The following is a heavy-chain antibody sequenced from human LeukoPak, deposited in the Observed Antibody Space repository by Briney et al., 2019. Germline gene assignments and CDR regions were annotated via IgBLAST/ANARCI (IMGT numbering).Heavy chain of an antibody. CDR3: TKLRRNGYYTFDY. V-gene: IGHV3-23*01. J-gene: IGHJ4*02. Sequence: SGGSLRLSCAASGFTISSYAWSWVRQAPGKGLEWVSAIYCSGGTTYYADSVNSLSTDSRNNYKNPLHLQMNGLRAEDTAVYYCTKLRRNGYYTFDYWGQGTLVTVSS. CDR2: IYCSGGTT. D-gene: IGHD3-3*01. CDR1: GFTISSYA.